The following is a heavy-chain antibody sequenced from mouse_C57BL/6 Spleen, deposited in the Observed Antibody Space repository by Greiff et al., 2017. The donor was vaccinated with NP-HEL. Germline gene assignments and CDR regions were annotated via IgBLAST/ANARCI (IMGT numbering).Heavy chain of an antibody. CDR3: ARSGYYYAMDY. V-gene: IGHV1-52*01. CDR2: IDPSDSAT. Sequence: QVQLQQPGVELVRPGSSVKLSCKASGYTFTSYWMHWVKQRPIQRLEWIGNIDPSDSATHYNQKFKDKATLTVDKSSSTAYMQLSSLTSEDSAVYSCARSGYYYAMDYWGQGTSVTVSS. CDR1: GYTFTSYW. J-gene: IGHJ4*01.